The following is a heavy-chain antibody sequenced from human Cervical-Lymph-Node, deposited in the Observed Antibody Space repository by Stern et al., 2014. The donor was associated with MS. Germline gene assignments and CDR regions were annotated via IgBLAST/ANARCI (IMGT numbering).Heavy chain of an antibody. D-gene: IGHD1-26*01. Sequence: QMKLVQSGAEVKKPGSSVKVSCQASGGTLISYPISWVRQAPGQGLEWLGGIMPILGTSNYAHKFQGRVTITADESTTTIYMEVRSLKSEDTAVYYCARHLGSHESGWFDPWGQGTLVTVSS. J-gene: IGHJ5*02. CDR2: IMPILGTS. CDR3: ARHLGSHESGWFDP. V-gene: IGHV1-69*01. CDR1: GGTLISYP.